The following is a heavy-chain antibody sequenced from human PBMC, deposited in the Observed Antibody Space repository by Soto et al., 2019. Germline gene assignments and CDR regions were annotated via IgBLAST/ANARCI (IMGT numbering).Heavy chain of an antibody. CDR1: GFTFSSYS. CDR2: ISSSSSYI. Sequence: EVQLVESGGGLVKPGGSLRLSCAASGFTFSSYSMNWVRQAPGKGREWVSSISSSSSYIYYADSVKGRFTISRGNAKNSLYLQMNSLRAEDTAVYYCARGSECSSTSCHFVRVNPRPNDSWGQGTLVTVSS. J-gene: IGHJ4*02. CDR3: ARGSECSSTSCHFVRVNPRPNDS. D-gene: IGHD2-2*01. V-gene: IGHV3-21*01.